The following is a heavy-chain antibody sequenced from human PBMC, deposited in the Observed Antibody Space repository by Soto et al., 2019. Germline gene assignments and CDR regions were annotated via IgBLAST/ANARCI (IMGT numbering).Heavy chain of an antibody. CDR1: GGTFSSYA. CDR3: ARGLYYDSSGSPGY. Sequence: SVKVSCKASGGTFSSYAISWVRQAPGQGLEWMGGIIPIFGTANYAQKFQGRVTMTRDTSISTAYMELSRLRSDDTAVYYCARGLYYDSSGSPGYWGQGTLVTVSS. V-gene: IGHV1-69*05. J-gene: IGHJ4*02. D-gene: IGHD3-22*01. CDR2: IIPIFGTA.